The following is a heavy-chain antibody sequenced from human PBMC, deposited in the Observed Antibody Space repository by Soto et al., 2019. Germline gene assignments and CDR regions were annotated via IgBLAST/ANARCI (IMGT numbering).Heavy chain of an antibody. CDR2: ISSSSSYI. J-gene: IGHJ6*03. CDR3: ARESAHYDILTGYYYYYMDV. CDR1: GFTFSSYS. D-gene: IGHD3-9*01. Sequence: PGGSLRLSCAASGFTFSSYSMNWVRQAPGKGLEWVSSISSSSSYIHYADSVKGRFTISRDNAKNSLYLQMNSLRAEDTAVYYCARESAHYDILTGYYYYYMDVWGKGTTVTVSS. V-gene: IGHV3-21*01.